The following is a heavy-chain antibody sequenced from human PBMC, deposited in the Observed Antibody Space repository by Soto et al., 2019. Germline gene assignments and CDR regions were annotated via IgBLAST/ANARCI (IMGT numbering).Heavy chain of an antibody. CDR3: AKDWTPRQVPQYFFDF. Sequence: GGSLRLSCAASGFTFSAYGMHWVRQAPGKGLEWLAVISYEGSRKFYADSVKGRFTISRDDSENSVYLQTNNLRPEDTSIYYCAKDWTPRQVPQYFFDFWGQGTLVTVSS. V-gene: IGHV3-30*18. J-gene: IGHJ4*01. CDR1: GFTFSAYG. D-gene: IGHD3-3*01. CDR2: ISYEGSRK.